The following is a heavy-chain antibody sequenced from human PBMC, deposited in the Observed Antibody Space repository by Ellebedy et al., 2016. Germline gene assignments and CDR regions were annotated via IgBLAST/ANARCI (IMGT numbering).Heavy chain of an antibody. Sequence: SVKVSCXASGGTFSSYAISWVRKAPGQGLEWMGGIIPIFGTANYAQKFQGRVTITADKSTSTAYMELSSLRSEDTAVYYCARENTGISVGWFDPWGQGTLVTVSS. V-gene: IGHV1-69*06. J-gene: IGHJ5*02. CDR2: IIPIFGTA. CDR3: ARENTGISVGWFDP. D-gene: IGHD5/OR15-5a*01. CDR1: GGTFSSYA.